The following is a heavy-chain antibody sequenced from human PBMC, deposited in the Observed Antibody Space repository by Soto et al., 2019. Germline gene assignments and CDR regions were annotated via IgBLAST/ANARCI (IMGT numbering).Heavy chain of an antibody. J-gene: IGHJ6*03. CDR2: IWCDGSNK. CDR1: GFTFSSYG. CDR3: ARDVYSSSWHHYHYYYMDV. V-gene: IGHV3-33*01. Sequence: QVQLVESGGGVVQPGRSLRLSCAASGFTFSSYGMHWVRQAPGKGLEWVAVIWCDGSNKYYADSVKGRFTISRDNSKNTLYLQMNSLRTEDTAVYYCARDVYSSSWHHYHYYYMDVWGKGTTVTVSS. D-gene: IGHD6-13*01.